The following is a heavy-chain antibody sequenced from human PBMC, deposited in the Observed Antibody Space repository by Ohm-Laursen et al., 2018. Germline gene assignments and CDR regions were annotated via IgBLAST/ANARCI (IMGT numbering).Heavy chain of an antibody. CDR3: ARSPSGSTYSNSWYWFDC. CDR1: GGSIRTYY. Sequence: GTLSLTCTVSGGSIRTYYWNCIRQPAGKGLEWIGRVHSSGSTNYNPSLKSRVTISVDTSKNQFSLKLSSVTAADTAVYYCARSPSGSTYSNSWYWFDCWGQGTLVTVSS. D-gene: IGHD6-13*01. CDR2: VHSSGST. V-gene: IGHV4-4*07. J-gene: IGHJ4*02.